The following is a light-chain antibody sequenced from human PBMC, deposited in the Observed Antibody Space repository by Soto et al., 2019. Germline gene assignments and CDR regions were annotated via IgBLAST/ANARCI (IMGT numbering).Light chain of an antibody. CDR3: AAWDDSLNGWV. V-gene: IGLV1-44*01. J-gene: IGLJ3*02. CDR1: SSNIGSNT. CDR2: SNN. Sequence: QSVLTQPPSASGTPGQRVTISCSGSSSNIGSNTVNWYQQLPGTAPKLIIYSNNQRPSGVPDRFSGSKSGTSASLAISGLQSEDEADHYCAAWDDSLNGWVFGGGTKLTVL.